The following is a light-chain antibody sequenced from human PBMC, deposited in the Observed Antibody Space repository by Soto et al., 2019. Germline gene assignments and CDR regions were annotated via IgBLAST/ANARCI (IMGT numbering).Light chain of an antibody. CDR3: QQYNNWPFIT. CDR2: GAS. V-gene: IGKV3-15*01. J-gene: IGKJ5*01. Sequence: EIVMTQSPATLSVSPGERATLSCRASQSVRGNLAWYQQKPGQSPRLLIYGASSRATGIPVRFSGSGSGTEFTLTIRSLQSEDFAVYYCQQYNNWPFITFGQGTRREIK. CDR1: QSVRGN.